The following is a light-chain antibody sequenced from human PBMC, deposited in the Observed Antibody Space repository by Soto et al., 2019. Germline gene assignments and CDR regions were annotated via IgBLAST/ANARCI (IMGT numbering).Light chain of an antibody. CDR2: DAS. CDR1: QSLGIW. CDR3: QEYNSYSGT. J-gene: IGKJ1*01. Sequence: DIQMTQSPSTLSASVGDRVTITCRASQSLGIWLAWHQQKPGKDPKLLIYDASTLKSGVPSRFSGSGSGTKFTLTISSLQPDDFATYYCQEYNSYSGTFGQGTKVEVK. V-gene: IGKV1-5*01.